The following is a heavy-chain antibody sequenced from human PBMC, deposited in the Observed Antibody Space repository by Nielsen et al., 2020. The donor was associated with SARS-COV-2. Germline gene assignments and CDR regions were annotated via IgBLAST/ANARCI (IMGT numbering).Heavy chain of an antibody. V-gene: IGHV4-31*03. CDR2: IYFSGRT. CDR1: GGSISSGGYY. CDR3: ARESSGYDHYNYGMDV. Sequence: SETLSLTCTVSGGSISSGGYYWSWIRHHPGKGLEWIGYIYFSGRTCYNPSLKSRVTISVDTSKNQFSLSLRSVTAADTAVYYCARESSGYDHYNYGMDVWGQATTVTVSS. D-gene: IGHD5-12*01. J-gene: IGHJ6*02.